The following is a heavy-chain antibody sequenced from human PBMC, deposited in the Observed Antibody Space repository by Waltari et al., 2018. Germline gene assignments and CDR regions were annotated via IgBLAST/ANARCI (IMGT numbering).Heavy chain of an antibody. CDR3: ARGEGGANEY. V-gene: IGHV3-48*03. CDR2: ISIGASTI. D-gene: IGHD1-26*01. J-gene: IGHJ4*01. Sequence: EVQLVESGGGLVQPGGSLRLLCAASGFTFRNYEMNWVRQAPGKGLEWVSYISIGASTIFYADSVKGRFTISRDNAKNSVYLEMNSLRADDTAIYYCARGEGGANEYWGQGTLVTVSS. CDR1: GFTFRNYE.